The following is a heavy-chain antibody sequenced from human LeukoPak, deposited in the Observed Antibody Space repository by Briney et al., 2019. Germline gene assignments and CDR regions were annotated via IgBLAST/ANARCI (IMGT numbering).Heavy chain of an antibody. CDR2: IYYSGST. CDR1: GGSISSGGYY. J-gene: IGHJ4*02. D-gene: IGHD6-19*01. Sequence: PSETLSLTCTVSGGSISSGGYYWSWIRQHPGKGLEWIGYIYYSGSTYYNPSLKSRVTISVDTSKNQFSLKLSSVTAADTAVYYCARGRIAVGGVFDYWGQGTLVTVSS. V-gene: IGHV4-31*03. CDR3: ARGRIAVGGVFDY.